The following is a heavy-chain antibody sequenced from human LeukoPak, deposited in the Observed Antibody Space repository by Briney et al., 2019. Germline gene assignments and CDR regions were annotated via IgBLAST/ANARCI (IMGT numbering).Heavy chain of an antibody. J-gene: IGHJ4*02. CDR1: GGSISSHY. Sequence: PSETLSLTCTVSGGSISSHYWSWIRQPPGKGLEWIGYIYYSGSTNYNPSLKSRVTISVDTSKNQFSLKLSSVTAAGTAVYYCARVSGYYYDSTIDYWGQGTLVTVSS. V-gene: IGHV4-59*11. CDR3: ARVSGYYYDSTIDY. CDR2: IYYSGST. D-gene: IGHD3-22*01.